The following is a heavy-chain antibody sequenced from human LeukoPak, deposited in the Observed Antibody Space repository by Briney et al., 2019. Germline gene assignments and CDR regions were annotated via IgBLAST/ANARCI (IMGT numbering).Heavy chain of an antibody. CDR2: IKSKTDGGTT. J-gene: IGHJ4*02. V-gene: IGHV3-15*01. D-gene: IGHD6-19*01. CDR1: GVTLSNAW. CDR3: TTEGSGWPFDY. Sequence: KPGGSLRLSCAVSGVTLSNAWMSWVRQAPGKGLEWVGRIKSKTDGGTTDYAASVKGRFTISRDDSKNTLYLQMNSLKTEDTAVYYCTTEGSGWPFDYWGQGTLVTVSS.